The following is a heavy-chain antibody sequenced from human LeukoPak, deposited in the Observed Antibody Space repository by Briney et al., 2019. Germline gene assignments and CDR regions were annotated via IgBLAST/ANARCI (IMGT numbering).Heavy chain of an antibody. V-gene: IGHV4-59*12. CDR1: GASIRSYY. J-gene: IGHJ4*02. Sequence: SETLSLTCTVSGASIRSYYWTWIRQPPGKGLEWIGNIFHSGSTNYNPSLKSRVTISVEASNNQFSLQLNSVTPEDTAVYYCARFQGIGSQRYYFDYWGQGTLVTVSS. D-gene: IGHD6-19*01. CDR2: IFHSGST. CDR3: ARFQGIGSQRYYFDY.